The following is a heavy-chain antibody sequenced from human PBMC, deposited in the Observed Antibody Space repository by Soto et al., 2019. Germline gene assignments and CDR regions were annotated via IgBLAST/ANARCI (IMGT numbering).Heavy chain of an antibody. Sequence: GGSLRLSCAASGFTFSSYAMSWVRQAPGKGLEWVSSISSSRAYTYYAESVKGRFTISRDNSENSLYLQMGSLRAEDMALYYCARRGDGSRRTNVYVVGWGKGITVNVSS. D-gene: IGHD6-13*01. CDR1: GFTFSSYA. V-gene: IGHV3-64*02. CDR3: ARRGDGSRRTNVYVVG. J-gene: IGHJ6*03. CDR2: ISSSRAYT.